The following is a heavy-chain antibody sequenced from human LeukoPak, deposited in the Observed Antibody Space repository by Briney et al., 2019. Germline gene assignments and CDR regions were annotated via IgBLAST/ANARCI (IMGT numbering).Heavy chain of an antibody. D-gene: IGHD6-13*01. CDR3: ARIGYSSSSFDY. V-gene: IGHV3-7*01. J-gene: IGHJ4*02. CDR2: IKQDGSER. CDR1: GFRFTNYW. Sequence: GGSLRLSCAASGFRFTNYWMSWVRQAPGKGLEWVANIKQDGSERDYVDSMKGRFTISRDNAKNSVYLQVNSLRAEDTAVYYCARIGYSSSSFDYWGQGTLVTVSS.